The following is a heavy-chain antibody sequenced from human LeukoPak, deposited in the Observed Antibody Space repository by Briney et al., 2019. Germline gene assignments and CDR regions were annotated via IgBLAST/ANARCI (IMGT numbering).Heavy chain of an antibody. J-gene: IGHJ4*02. Sequence: PSETLSLTCTVSGGSISSGDFYWSWIRRPAGKGLEWIGRIYPSGSTNYNPSLESRVTISVDTSNNQFSLRLNSVTAADTAVYFCVRGSWGSDFDFWGQGTLVTVSS. D-gene: IGHD7-27*01. CDR2: IYPSGST. V-gene: IGHV4-61*02. CDR1: GGSISSGDFY. CDR3: VRGSWGSDFDF.